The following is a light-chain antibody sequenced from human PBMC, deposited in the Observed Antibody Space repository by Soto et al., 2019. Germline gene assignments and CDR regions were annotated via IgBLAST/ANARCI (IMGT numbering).Light chain of an antibody. CDR2: AAS. J-gene: IGKJ5*01. CDR3: QQFDRFPFT. V-gene: IGKV1-33*01. Sequence: DIQVTQSPSSLSASVGDRVTITCRASQSIGKHLNWYQQKPGKAPKFLIYAASNLEIGVPSRFSGSGSGTHFSLTISSLQSEDIATYYCQQFDRFPFTSGHGTRMEIK. CDR1: QSIGKH.